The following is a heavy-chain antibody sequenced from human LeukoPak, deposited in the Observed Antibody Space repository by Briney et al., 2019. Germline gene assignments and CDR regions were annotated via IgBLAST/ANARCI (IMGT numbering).Heavy chain of an antibody. CDR1: GGSFSAYY. J-gene: IGHJ5*02. Sequence: PSETLSLTCAVYGGSFSAYYWSWIRQPPGKGLEWIGEINHSGSTNYNPSLKSRVTISVDTSMNQFSLKLSSVTAADTAVYYCARTTDSITMVRAPSGWFDPWGQGTLVTVSS. V-gene: IGHV4-34*01. D-gene: IGHD3-10*01. CDR2: INHSGST. CDR3: ARTTDSITMVRAPSGWFDP.